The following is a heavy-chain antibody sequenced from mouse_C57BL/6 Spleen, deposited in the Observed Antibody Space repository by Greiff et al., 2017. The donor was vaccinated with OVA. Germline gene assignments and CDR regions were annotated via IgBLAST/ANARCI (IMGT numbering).Heavy chain of an antibody. CDR3: ATPDSNYGRWYFDV. CDR2: IDPNSGGT. V-gene: IGHV1-72*01. CDR1: GYTFTSYW. D-gene: IGHD2-5*01. J-gene: IGHJ1*03. Sequence: QVQLQQPGAELVKPGASVKLSCKASGYTFTSYWMHWVKQRPGRGLEWIGRIDPNSGGTKYNEKFKSEATLTVDKPSSTAYMQRSSLTSEDSAVYYCATPDSNYGRWYFDVWGTGTTVTVSS.